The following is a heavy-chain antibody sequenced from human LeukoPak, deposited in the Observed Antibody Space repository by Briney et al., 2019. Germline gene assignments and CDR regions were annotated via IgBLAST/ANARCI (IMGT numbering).Heavy chain of an antibody. CDR3: AREGTIFGVVISRGFDY. D-gene: IGHD3-3*01. CDR2: ISSSSSYI. CDR1: GFTFSSYS. V-gene: IGHV3-21*01. J-gene: IGHJ4*02. Sequence: PGGSLRLSCAASGFTFSSYSMNLVRQAPGKGLEWVSSISSSSSYIYYADSVKGRFTISRDNAKNSLYLQMNSLRAEDTAVYYCAREGTIFGVVISRGFDYWGQGTLVTVSS.